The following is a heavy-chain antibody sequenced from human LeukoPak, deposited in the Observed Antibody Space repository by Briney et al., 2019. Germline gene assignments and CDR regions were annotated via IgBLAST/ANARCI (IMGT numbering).Heavy chain of an antibody. CDR1: GFIFSNYA. V-gene: IGHV3-23*01. CDR3: AKAAMVSSYYYYYGMDV. CDR2: INGGSDRT. J-gene: IGHJ6*02. D-gene: IGHD5-18*01. Sequence: PGGSLRLSCAASGFIFSNYAMNWVRQAPGKGLEWVSSINGGSDRTYYADSVKGRFTISRDNSKNTLYLQMNSLRAEDTAVYYCAKAAMVSSYYYYYGMDVWGQGTTVTVSS.